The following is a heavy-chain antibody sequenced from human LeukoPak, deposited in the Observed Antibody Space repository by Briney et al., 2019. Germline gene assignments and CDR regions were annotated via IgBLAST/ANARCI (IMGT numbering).Heavy chain of an antibody. Sequence: ASVKVSCKASGYTFTSYAMNWVRQAPGQGLEWMGWINTNTGNPTYAQSFTGRFVFSLDTSVSTAYLQISSLKAEDTAVYYCARGSITIFGVVIPDYWGQGTLVTVSS. CDR2: INTNTGNP. CDR1: GYTFTSYA. V-gene: IGHV7-4-1*02. D-gene: IGHD3-3*01. J-gene: IGHJ4*02. CDR3: ARGSITIFGVVIPDY.